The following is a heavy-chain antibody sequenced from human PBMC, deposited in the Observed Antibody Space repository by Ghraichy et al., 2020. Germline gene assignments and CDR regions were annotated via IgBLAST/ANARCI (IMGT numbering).Heavy chain of an antibody. CDR2: ISAYNA. J-gene: IGHJ4*02. CDR3: ARDWSGY. CDR1: GYTFTSYG. Sequence: SVKVSCKTSGYTFTSYGISWVRQAPGQGLEWMGWISAYNADYTQKFQGRVTMTAETSTTTVYMELRSLRSDDTAVYYCARDWSGYWGQGTLVTVSS. V-gene: IGHV1-18*01. D-gene: IGHD3-3*01.